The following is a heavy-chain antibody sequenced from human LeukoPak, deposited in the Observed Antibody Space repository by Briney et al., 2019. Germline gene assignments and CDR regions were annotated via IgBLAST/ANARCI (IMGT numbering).Heavy chain of an antibody. CDR3: TSDPTFYSGRYCFDY. J-gene: IGHJ4*02. Sequence: SVKVSCKASGFTLSNSAVQWVRQARGQRLEWIGWIVVGSGNTNYAQKFQERVTITRDMSTSTAYMELSSLRSEDTAVYYCTSDPTFYSGRYCFDYWGQGTLVTVSS. V-gene: IGHV1-58*01. CDR2: IVVGSGNT. CDR1: GFTLSNSA. D-gene: IGHD1-26*01.